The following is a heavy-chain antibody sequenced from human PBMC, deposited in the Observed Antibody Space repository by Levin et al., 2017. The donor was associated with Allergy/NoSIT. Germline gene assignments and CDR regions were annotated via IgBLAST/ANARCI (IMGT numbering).Heavy chain of an antibody. CDR1: GFTFSSYA. CDR2: ISNDGGNK. J-gene: IGHJ3*02. CDR3: ARTYSSGWSYAFDI. Sequence: GESLKISCATSGFTFSSYAIHWVRQAPGKGLEWVAVISNDGGNKYYAYSGKGRFTISRDNSKNTLYLQMDNLRTEDTAVYYCARTYSSGWSYAFDIWGQGTLVTVSS. V-gene: IGHV3-30-3*01. D-gene: IGHD6-19*01.